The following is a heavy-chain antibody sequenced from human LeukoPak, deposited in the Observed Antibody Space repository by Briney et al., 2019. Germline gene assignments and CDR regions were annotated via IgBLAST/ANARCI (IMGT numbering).Heavy chain of an antibody. J-gene: IGHJ4*02. Sequence: PGGSLRLSCAASGFTFRRYAMSWVRQAPGKGLEWVSLISDSGGSTYYADSVKGRFTISRDNSKNTLYLEMNSLRTEDTAVYYCAKERVTTTSFDYWGQGTLVTVSS. V-gene: IGHV3-23*01. CDR1: GFTFRRYA. CDR2: ISDSGGST. D-gene: IGHD4-11*01. CDR3: AKERVTTTSFDY.